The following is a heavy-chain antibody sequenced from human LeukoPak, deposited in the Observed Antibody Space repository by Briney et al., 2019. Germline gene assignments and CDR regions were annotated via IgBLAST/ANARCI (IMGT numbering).Heavy chain of an antibody. Sequence: ASVKVSCKASGYTFTNYAMHWVRQAPGQRLEWMGWINGGNGNTKYSQKLRGRVTITRDTSASTAYMELSSLRSEDTAVYYCARGDGWMIFDYWGQGTLITVSS. J-gene: IGHJ4*02. D-gene: IGHD5-24*01. CDR2: INGGNGNT. V-gene: IGHV1-3*01. CDR3: ARGDGWMIFDY. CDR1: GYTFTNYA.